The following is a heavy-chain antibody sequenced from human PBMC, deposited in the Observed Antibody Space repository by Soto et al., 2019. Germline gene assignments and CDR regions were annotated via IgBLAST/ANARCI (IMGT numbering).Heavy chain of an antibody. V-gene: IGHV2-5*02. D-gene: IGHD6-13*01. CDR1: GFSLSTSGVG. CDR3: AHSSVYSSSWYRLDYYYMDV. J-gene: IGHJ6*03. Sequence: SGPTLVNPTQTLTLTCTFSGFSLSTSGVGVGWIRQPPGKALEWLALIYWDDDKRYSPSLKSRLTITKDTSKNQVVLTMTNMDPVGTATYYCAHSSVYSSSWYRLDYYYMDVWGKGTTVTVSS. CDR2: IYWDDDK.